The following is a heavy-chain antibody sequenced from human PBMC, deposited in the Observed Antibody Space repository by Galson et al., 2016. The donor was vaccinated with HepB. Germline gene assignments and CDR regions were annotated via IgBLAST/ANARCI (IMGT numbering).Heavy chain of an antibody. V-gene: IGHV3-30-3*01. CDR3: ATERSVAGSD. CDR1: GFRFSTYD. Sequence: SLRLSCAASGFRFSTYDMHWVRQAPGKGLEWVAVISFDESKKDYAGSVKGRFTVSRDNSKNTLYLQMNSPRDDDTAMYYCATERSVAGSDWGQGTLVIVSS. J-gene: IGHJ4*02. CDR2: ISFDESKK. D-gene: IGHD6-19*01.